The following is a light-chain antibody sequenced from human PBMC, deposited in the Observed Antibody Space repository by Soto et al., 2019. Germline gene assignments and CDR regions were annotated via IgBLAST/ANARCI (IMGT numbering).Light chain of an antibody. CDR3: QQSYSTPTWT. CDR2: AAS. CDR1: QSISTY. J-gene: IGKJ1*01. V-gene: IGKV1-39*01. Sequence: DIHITQSPSSLSASVGERVTITCRASQSISTYLNWYQQKPGKAPKVLIYAASSLQSGVPSRFSGSGSETDFTLTISSLQPEDSATYYCQQSYSTPTWTFGQGTKVDIK.